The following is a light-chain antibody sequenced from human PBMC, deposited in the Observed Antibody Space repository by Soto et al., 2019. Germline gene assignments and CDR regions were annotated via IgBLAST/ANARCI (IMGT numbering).Light chain of an antibody. CDR1: SSDVGNYIF. CDR3: VSYTTSASYV. V-gene: IGLV2-14*01. J-gene: IGLJ1*01. Sequence: QSVLTQPASVSGSPGQSITISCTGTSSDVGNYIFVSWYRQHPGKAPKLMIYDINNRPSGVSNRFSGSKSDNTASLTISGLQAEDEADYYCVSYTTSASYVFGTGTKVTVL. CDR2: DIN.